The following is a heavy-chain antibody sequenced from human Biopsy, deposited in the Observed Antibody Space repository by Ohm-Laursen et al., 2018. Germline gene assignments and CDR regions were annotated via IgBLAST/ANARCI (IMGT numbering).Heavy chain of an antibody. Sequence: VKISCKASGGTFSNYAISWVRQAPGEGLEWMGGIIAVSGLVNYAPKFQGRVSITADKSTTTAYMELSNLKSEDTVVYYCATPFQYYDSWGGYPPFDHWGQGTLVTVSS. J-gene: IGHJ4*02. CDR2: IIAVSGLV. V-gene: IGHV1-69*10. CDR1: GGTFSNYA. CDR3: ATPFQYYDSWGGYPPFDH. D-gene: IGHD3-3*01.